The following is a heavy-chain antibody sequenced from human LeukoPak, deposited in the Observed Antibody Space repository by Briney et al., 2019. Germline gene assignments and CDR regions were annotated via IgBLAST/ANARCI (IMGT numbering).Heavy chain of an antibody. D-gene: IGHD6-6*01. Sequence: PGGSLRLSCAASGFTFSTYAMSWVRQAPGKGLNWVSSISGSGDSAYYADSVKGRFTISRDNSKNTLFLQMNSLRVEDTAVYYCAKGSSSSRPYYFDYWGQGTLVTVSS. CDR2: ISGSGDSA. CDR3: AKGSSSSRPYYFDY. V-gene: IGHV3-23*01. J-gene: IGHJ4*02. CDR1: GFTFSTYA.